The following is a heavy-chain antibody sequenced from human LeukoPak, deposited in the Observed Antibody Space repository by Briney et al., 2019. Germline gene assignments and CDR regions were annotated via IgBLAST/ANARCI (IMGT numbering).Heavy chain of an antibody. CDR1: DYTFSRFG. V-gene: IGHV1-18*01. CDR2: ISIYSGDT. D-gene: IGHD2-2*02. J-gene: IGHJ4*02. Sequence: ASVKVSCKASDYTFSRFGISWVRQAPGQGLEWMAWISIYSGDTKYAQKFQGRVTMTRDTSTSTVYMELSSLRSEDTAVYYCARGNIVIVPTTIRRLDYWGQGTLDTVSS. CDR3: ARGNIVIVPTTIRRLDY.